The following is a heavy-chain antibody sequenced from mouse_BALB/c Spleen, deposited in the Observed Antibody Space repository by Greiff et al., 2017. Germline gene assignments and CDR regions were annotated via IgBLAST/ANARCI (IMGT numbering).Heavy chain of an antibody. CDR3: ARAGDGYYEPLFAY. CDR1: GFTFSSYA. CDR2: ISSGGSYT. Sequence: EVQVVESGGGLVKPGGSLKLSCAASGFTFSSYAMSWVRQSPEKRLEWVAEISSGGSYTYYPDTVTGRFTISRDNAKNTLYLEMSSLRSEDTAMYYCARAGDGYYEPLFAYWGQGTLVTVSA. D-gene: IGHD2-3*01. V-gene: IGHV5-9-4*01. J-gene: IGHJ3*01.